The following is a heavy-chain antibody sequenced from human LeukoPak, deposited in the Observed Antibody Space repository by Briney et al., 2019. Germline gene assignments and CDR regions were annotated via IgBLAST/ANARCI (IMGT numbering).Heavy chain of an antibody. CDR2: ISSSSSYI. J-gene: IGHJ6*02. Sequence: GGSLTLSRAASGFTFSRYSMNWVRQAPGKGLEWVSSISSSSSYIYYADSVKGRFTIYRDNAKNSLYLQMISRRAEDTAVYYCARDQGIVVVVAGNGMDVWGQGTTVTVSS. CDR3: ARDQGIVVVVAGNGMDV. CDR1: GFTFSRYS. D-gene: IGHD2-15*01. V-gene: IGHV3-21*01.